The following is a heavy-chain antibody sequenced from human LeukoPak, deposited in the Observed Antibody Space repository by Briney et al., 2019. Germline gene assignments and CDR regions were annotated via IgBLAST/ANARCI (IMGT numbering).Heavy chain of an antibody. CDR2: IKSETDGGTT. CDR1: GFIFSNTW. J-gene: IGHJ3*02. CDR3: TLRYCSSTTCHRGTFDI. D-gene: IGHD2-2*01. V-gene: IGHV3-15*01. Sequence: PGGSLLLSCAASGFIFSNTWMSWVRQAPGKGLEWVGRIKSETDGGTTDYAAPVKGRFTISRDDSKNTLYLQMNSLKTEDTAVYYCTLRYCSSTTCHRGTFDIWGQGTMVTVSS.